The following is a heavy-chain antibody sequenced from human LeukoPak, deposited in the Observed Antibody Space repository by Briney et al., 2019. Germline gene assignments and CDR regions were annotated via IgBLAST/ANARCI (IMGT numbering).Heavy chain of an antibody. CDR2: ISSSSITI. J-gene: IGHJ3*02. CDR1: GFTFSSYS. D-gene: IGHD6-13*01. V-gene: IGHV3-48*01. Sequence: GGSLRLSCAASGFTFSSYSMNWVRQAPGRGLEWVSYISSSSITIYYADSVKGRFTISRDNSKNTLYLQMNSLRAEDTAVYYCAREQQLVPFDAFDIWGQGTMVTVSS. CDR3: AREQQLVPFDAFDI.